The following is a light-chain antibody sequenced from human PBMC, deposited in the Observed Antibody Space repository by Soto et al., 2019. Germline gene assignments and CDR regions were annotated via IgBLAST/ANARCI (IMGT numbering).Light chain of an antibody. CDR3: QQYNNWPWT. J-gene: IGKJ1*01. V-gene: IGKV1-5*03. Sequence: DIQMTQSPSTLSGSVGDRVTITCRASQTISSWLAWYQQKPGKAPKLLIYKASTLKSGVPSRFSGSGSGTDFTLSISSLEPEDFAVYYCQQYNNWPWTFGQGTKVDIK. CDR2: KAS. CDR1: QTISSW.